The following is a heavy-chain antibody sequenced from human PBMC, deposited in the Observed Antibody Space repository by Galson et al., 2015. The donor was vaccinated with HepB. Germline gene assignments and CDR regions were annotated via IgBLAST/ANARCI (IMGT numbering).Heavy chain of an antibody. CDR2: IRSNTDGGTI. CDR1: GLTFSKTW. V-gene: IGHV3-15*01. J-gene: IGHJ4*02. Sequence: SLRLSCAASGLTFSKTWMSWVRQAPGKGLEWVGRIRSNTDGGTIDYVAPVKGRFTISRDDSKNTLHLKMNSLKTEDTGVYYCTTDPRDWGQGTLVTVSS. CDR3: TTDPRD.